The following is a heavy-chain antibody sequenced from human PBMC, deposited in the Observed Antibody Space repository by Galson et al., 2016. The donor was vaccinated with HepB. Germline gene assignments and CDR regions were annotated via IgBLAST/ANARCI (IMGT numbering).Heavy chain of an antibody. CDR3: AKDMDSAWYIHY. J-gene: IGHJ4*02. CDR1: GFTFNNYA. Sequence: SLRLSCAASGFTFNNYAMNWVRQAPGKGLEWVSSFHGYSGTTYYADSVKGRFTISWANSENTLYLQMNTLRAEDTAVYYCAKDMDSAWYIHYWGQGTLVTVSS. CDR2: FHGYSGTT. V-gene: IGHV3-23*01. D-gene: IGHD6-19*01.